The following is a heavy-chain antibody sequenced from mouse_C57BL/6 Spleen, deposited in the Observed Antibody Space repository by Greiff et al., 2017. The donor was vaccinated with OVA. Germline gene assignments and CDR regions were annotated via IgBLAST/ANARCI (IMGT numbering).Heavy chain of an antibody. D-gene: IGHD4-1*02. J-gene: IGHJ2*01. CDR2: INPSTGGT. CDR1: GYSFTGYY. V-gene: IGHV1-42*01. Sequence: EVQLQESGPELVKPGASVKISCKASGYSFTGYYMNWVKQSPEKSLEWIGEINPSTGGTTYNQKFKAKATLTVDKSSSTAYMQLKSLTSEDSAVYYCVSTGTDYWGQGTTLTVSS. CDR3: VSTGTDY.